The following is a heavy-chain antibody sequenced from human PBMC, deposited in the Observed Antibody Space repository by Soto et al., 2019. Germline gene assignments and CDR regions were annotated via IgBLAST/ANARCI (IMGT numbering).Heavy chain of an antibody. CDR1: GGSFSGYY. CDR3: ASSIIAAAGTGFDY. CDR2: INHSGST. V-gene: IGHV4-34*01. D-gene: IGHD6-13*01. Sequence: SETLSLTCAVYGGSFSGYYWSWIRQPPGKGLEWIGEINHSGSTNYNPSLKSRVTISVDTSKNQFSLKLSSVTAADTAVYYCASSIIAAAGTGFDYWGQGTRVTVS. J-gene: IGHJ4*02.